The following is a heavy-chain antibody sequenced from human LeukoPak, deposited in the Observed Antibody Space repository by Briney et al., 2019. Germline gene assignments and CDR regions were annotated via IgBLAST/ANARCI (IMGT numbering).Heavy chain of an antibody. J-gene: IGHJ4*02. V-gene: IGHV4-34*01. CDR1: GGSFSGYF. Sequence: PSETLSLTCAVYGGSFSGYFWSWIRQAPGEGLDWIGEINHSGNTNYNPSLKSRVSISVDPSKSQFSLKLSSVTAADTAVYYCARRYDDAGSPLNGWGRGTLVTVSS. D-gene: IGHD3-10*01. CDR3: ARRYDDAGSPLNG. CDR2: INHSGNT.